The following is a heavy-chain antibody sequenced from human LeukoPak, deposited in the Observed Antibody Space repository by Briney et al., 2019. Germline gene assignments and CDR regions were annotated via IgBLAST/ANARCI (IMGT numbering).Heavy chain of an antibody. V-gene: IGHV4-34*09. CDR1: GGSFSGYY. Sequence: PSETLSLTCAVCGGSFSGYYWSWIRQPPGKGLEWIGEINHSGSTNYNPSLKSRVTISVDTSKNQFSLKLSSVTAADTAVYYCARSAYYDSSGSNWFDPWGQGTLVTVSS. CDR3: ARSAYYDSSGSNWFDP. CDR2: INHSGST. D-gene: IGHD3-22*01. J-gene: IGHJ5*02.